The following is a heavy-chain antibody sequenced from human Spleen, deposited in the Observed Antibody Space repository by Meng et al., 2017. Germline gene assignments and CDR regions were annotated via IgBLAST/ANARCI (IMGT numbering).Heavy chain of an antibody. CDR3: ARDGSGWYESYFDF. CDR2: IYHSGST. V-gene: IGHV4-4*02. J-gene: IGHJ4*02. Sequence: GSLRLSCAVSGGSISSSNWWSWVRQPPGKGLEWIGEIYHSGSTNYNPSLKSRVTISVDKSKNQFSLKLSSVTAADTAVYYCARDGSGWYESYFDFWGQGTLVTVSS. CDR1: GGSISSSNW. D-gene: IGHD6-19*01.